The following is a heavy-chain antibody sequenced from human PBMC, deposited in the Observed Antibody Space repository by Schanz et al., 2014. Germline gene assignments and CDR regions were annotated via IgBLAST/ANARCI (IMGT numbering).Heavy chain of an antibody. V-gene: IGHV3-13*01. Sequence: EVQLVESGGGLVKPGGSLRLSCEASGFTLSNSDMHWVRQGTGKGLEWVSTIGYLGDTYYPDSVKGRFTVSRDSGQNSLYLQMNSLRAGDTAVYYCARVPYGSGSYWDYWGQGTLVTVSS. CDR1: GFTLSNSD. D-gene: IGHD3-10*01. J-gene: IGHJ4*02. CDR2: IGYLGDT. CDR3: ARVPYGSGSYWDY.